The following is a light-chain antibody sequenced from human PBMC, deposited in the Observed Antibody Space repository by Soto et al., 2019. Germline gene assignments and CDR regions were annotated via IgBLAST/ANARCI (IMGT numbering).Light chain of an antibody. J-gene: IGKJ1*01. CDR2: DAS. CDR3: QQYNSYSL. V-gene: IGKV1-5*01. CDR1: QSISSW. Sequence: DIQMTQSPSTLSASVGDRVTITCRASQSISSWLAWYQQKPGKAPKLLIYDASSLESGVPLRFSGSGSGTEFTLTISSLQPDDFATYYCQQYNSYSLFGQGTKV.